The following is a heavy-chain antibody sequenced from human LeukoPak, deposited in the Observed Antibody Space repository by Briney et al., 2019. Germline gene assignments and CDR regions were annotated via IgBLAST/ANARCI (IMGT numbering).Heavy chain of an antibody. CDR1: GYTFTSYG. CDR3: ATDLDSLRGYSYGYRHEFDY. CDR2: ISAYNGNT. J-gene: IGHJ4*02. Sequence: GASVKVSCKASGYTFTSYGISWVRQAPGQGLEWMGWISAYNGNTNYAQKLQGRVTMTTDTSTSTAYMELRSLRSEDTAVYYCATDLDSLRGYSYGYRHEFDYWGQGTLVTVSS. V-gene: IGHV1-18*01. D-gene: IGHD5-18*01.